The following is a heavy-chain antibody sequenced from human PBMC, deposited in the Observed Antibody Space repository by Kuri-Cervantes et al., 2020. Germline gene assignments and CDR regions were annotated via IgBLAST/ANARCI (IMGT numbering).Heavy chain of an antibody. J-gene: IGHJ6*02. CDR1: GYTFTSYG. D-gene: IGHD5-18*01. CDR2: MNPNSGNT. Sequence: ASVKVSCKASGYTFTSYGISWVRQATGQGLEWMGWMNPNSGNTGYAQKFQGRVTMTRNTSISTAYMELRSLRSEDTAVYYCARGYPEYSHGLGLYYYYYGMDVWGQGTTVTVSS. V-gene: IGHV1-8*02. CDR3: ARGYPEYSHGLGLYYYYYGMDV.